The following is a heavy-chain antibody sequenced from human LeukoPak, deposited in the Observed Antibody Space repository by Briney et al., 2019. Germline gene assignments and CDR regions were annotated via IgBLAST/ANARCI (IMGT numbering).Heavy chain of an antibody. V-gene: IGHV4-38-2*01. J-gene: IGHJ4*02. Sequence: SETLSLTCAVSGYSISNGYCWGWIRQPPGKGPEWIGSIYHSGTTYYNPSLKSRVTISVDTSKNQFSLKLSSVTAADTAVYFCARVTGYDWESSFDYWGQGTLVTVSS. D-gene: IGHD5-12*01. CDR3: ARVTGYDWESSFDY. CDR2: IYHSGTT. CDR1: GYSISNGYC.